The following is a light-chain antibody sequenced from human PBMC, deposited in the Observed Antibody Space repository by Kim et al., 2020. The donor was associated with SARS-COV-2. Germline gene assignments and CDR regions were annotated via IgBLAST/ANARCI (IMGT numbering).Light chain of an antibody. Sequence: GQSITISCTGSSNDIGRYNYVSWYQQHPGKAPKLIIYDVNNRPSGISNRFSGSKSGNTASLTISGLQAEDEADYYCNSYTSSSTLMFGGGTQLTVL. CDR3: NSYTSSSTLM. CDR1: SNDIGRYNY. V-gene: IGLV2-14*03. CDR2: DVN. J-gene: IGLJ3*02.